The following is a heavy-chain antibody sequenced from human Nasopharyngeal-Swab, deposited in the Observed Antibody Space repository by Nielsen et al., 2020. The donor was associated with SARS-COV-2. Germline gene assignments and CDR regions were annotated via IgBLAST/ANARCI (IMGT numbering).Heavy chain of an antibody. Sequence: ASVKVSCKASGYTFTSYAMNWVRQAPGQGLEWMGWINTTTGNPTYAQGFPGRFVFSLDTSVSTAYLQISSLKAEDTAVYYCARVWVVPAANWFDPWGQGTLVTVSS. CDR2: INTTTGNP. CDR3: ARVWVVPAANWFDP. CDR1: GYTFTSYA. J-gene: IGHJ5*02. V-gene: IGHV7-4-1*02. D-gene: IGHD2-2*01.